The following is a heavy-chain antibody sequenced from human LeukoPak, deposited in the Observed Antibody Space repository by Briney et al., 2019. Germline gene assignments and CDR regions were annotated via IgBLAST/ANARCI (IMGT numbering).Heavy chain of an antibody. CDR1: GFTFSTYA. CDR3: TTGGFDY. D-gene: IGHD1-14*01. V-gene: IGHV3-23*01. Sequence: GGSLRLSCAASGFTFSTYAMKWVRQAPGKGLEWVSTISGSGGSTSYADSVKGRFTISRDNSYNTLYLQMNNLSAEDTAIYYCTTGGFDYWAQGTLVNVSS. CDR2: ISGSGGST. J-gene: IGHJ4*02.